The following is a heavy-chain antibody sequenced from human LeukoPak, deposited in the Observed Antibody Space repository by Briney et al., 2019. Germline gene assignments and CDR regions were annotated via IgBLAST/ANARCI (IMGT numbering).Heavy chain of an antibody. Sequence: SETLSLTCTVSSYSIRSGYYWGWIRQPPGKGLEWIACIYQSGSTYYNPSLKSRVTISVDTSKNQFSLKLSSVTAADTAVYYCARGRDSGWFRFDYWGQGTLVTVSS. CDR2: IYQSGST. J-gene: IGHJ4*02. CDR3: ARGRDSGWFRFDY. D-gene: IGHD6-19*01. CDR1: SYSIRSGYY. V-gene: IGHV4-38-2*02.